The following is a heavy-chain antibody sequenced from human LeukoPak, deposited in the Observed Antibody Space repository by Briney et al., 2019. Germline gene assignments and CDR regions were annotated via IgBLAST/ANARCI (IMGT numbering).Heavy chain of an antibody. CDR2: IYSGGST. CDR1: GFTVSSNY. CDR3: ASMSGSYPFPGFDY. J-gene: IGHJ4*02. Sequence: RSGGSLRLSCAASGFTVSSNYMSWVRQAPGKGLEWVSVIYSGGSTYYADSVKGRFTISRDNSKNTLYLQMNSLRAEDTAVYYCASMSGSYPFPGFDYWGQGTLVTVSS. V-gene: IGHV3-53*01. D-gene: IGHD1-26*01.